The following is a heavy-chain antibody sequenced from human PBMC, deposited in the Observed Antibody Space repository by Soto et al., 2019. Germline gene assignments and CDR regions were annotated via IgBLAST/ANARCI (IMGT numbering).Heavy chain of an antibody. Sequence: QVQLVQSGAEVKKPGSSVKVSCKASGGTFSSYAISWVRQAPGQGLEWMGGIIPIFGTANYAQKFQGRVTTTADKSTSTAYMELSSLRSEDTAVYYCARDNYYDSSGYSLVFDIWGQGTMVTVSS. D-gene: IGHD3-22*01. V-gene: IGHV1-69*06. CDR2: IIPIFGTA. CDR1: GGTFSSYA. J-gene: IGHJ3*02. CDR3: ARDNYYDSSGYSLVFDI.